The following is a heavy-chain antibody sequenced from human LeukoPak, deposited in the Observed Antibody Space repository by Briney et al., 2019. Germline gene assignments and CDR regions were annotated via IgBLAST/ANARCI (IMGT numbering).Heavy chain of an antibody. CDR1: GFIFSPYA. D-gene: IGHD3-22*01. CDR2: IAGGDDR. Sequence: GGSLRLSCAASGFIFSPYAMSWVRQAPGKGLEWVAGIAGGDDRFYADSVKGRFSISRDNSKNTVDLQMNSLRAEDTAVYYCAKVVDSSGYSHFDYWGQGTLVTVSS. CDR3: AKVVDSSGYSHFDY. V-gene: IGHV3-23*01. J-gene: IGHJ4*02.